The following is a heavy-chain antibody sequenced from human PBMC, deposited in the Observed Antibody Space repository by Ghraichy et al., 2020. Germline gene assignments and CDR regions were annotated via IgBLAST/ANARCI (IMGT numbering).Heavy chain of an antibody. J-gene: IGHJ5*02. D-gene: IGHD3-16*01. CDR3: ARGLGAFDP. CDR2: VSNNGRT. CDR1: GGSISTYY. V-gene: IGHV4-59*01. Sequence: LSLTCSVSGGSISTYYWSWIRQPPGKGLEWIGYVSNNGRTNYNPSLMSRVTISVDMSQNQFSLKVNSVTAADTAVYYCARGLGAFDPWGRGTLVIVSS.